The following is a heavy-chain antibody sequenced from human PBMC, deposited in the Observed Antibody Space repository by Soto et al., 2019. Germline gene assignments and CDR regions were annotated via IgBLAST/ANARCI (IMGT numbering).Heavy chain of an antibody. V-gene: IGHV4-59*01. CDR2: IYYSGST. D-gene: IGHD6-19*01. CDR3: ASYSGYSSGPYYYYYGMDF. Sequence: SETLSLTCTVSGGSISSYYWSWIRQPPGKGLEWIGHIYYSGSTNYNPSLKSRVTISVDTSKNQFSLKLSSVTAADTAVYYCASYSGYSSGPYYYYYGMDFWGQGTTVTVSS. J-gene: IGHJ6*02. CDR1: GGSISSYY.